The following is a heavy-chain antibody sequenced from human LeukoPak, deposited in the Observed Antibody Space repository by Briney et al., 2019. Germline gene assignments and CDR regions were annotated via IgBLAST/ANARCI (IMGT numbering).Heavy chain of an antibody. J-gene: IGHJ4*02. Sequence: GGSLRLSCAASGFTFSSYSMNWVRQAPGKGLEWVSSISSSSSYIYYADSVKGRFTISRDNAKNSLYLQMNSLRAEDTAVYYCATSRGSGSPEDYWGQGTPVTVSS. D-gene: IGHD3-10*01. CDR3: ATSRGSGSPEDY. CDR1: GFTFSSYS. V-gene: IGHV3-21*01. CDR2: ISSSSSYI.